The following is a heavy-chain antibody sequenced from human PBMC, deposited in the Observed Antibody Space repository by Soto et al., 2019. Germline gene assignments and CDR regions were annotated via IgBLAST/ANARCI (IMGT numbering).Heavy chain of an antibody. CDR3: ARASDVRDEGIDC. V-gene: IGHV1-3*04. Sequence: ASAKVSCKASGYTFTTYPMHWVRQAPGQSLEWMGWINTGIGHTKYSQKFQGRVTITRDTSANTAYMELSSLRSEDTAVYYCARASDVRDEGIDCWGQGTLVTVSS. D-gene: IGHD2-21*02. J-gene: IGHJ4*02. CDR2: INTGIGHT. CDR1: GYTFTTYP.